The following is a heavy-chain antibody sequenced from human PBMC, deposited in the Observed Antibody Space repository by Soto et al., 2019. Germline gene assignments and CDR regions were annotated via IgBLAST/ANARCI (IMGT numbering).Heavy chain of an antibody. CDR2: IYYSGST. Sequence: SETLSLTCTVSGGSISSGGYYWSWIRQHPGKGLEWIGYIYYSGSTYYNPSLKSRVTISVDTSRNQFSLKLSSVTAADTAVYYCARGYCTNGVCYANWFDPWGQGALVTVSS. D-gene: IGHD2-8*01. CDR1: GGSISSGGYY. J-gene: IGHJ5*02. CDR3: ARGYCTNGVCYANWFDP. V-gene: IGHV4-31*03.